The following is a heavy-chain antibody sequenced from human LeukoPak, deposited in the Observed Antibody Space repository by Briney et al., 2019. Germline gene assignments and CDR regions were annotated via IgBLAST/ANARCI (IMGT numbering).Heavy chain of an antibody. V-gene: IGHV4-34*01. J-gene: IGHJ4*02. Sequence: SETLSLTCAVYGGSFSGYYWSWLRQPPGKGLEWIGEINHSGSTNYNPSLKSRVTISVDTSKNQFSLKLSSVTAADTAVYYCARGPRYYDFWSGLRFDYWGQGTLVTVSS. D-gene: IGHD3-3*01. CDR1: GGSFSGYY. CDR3: ARGPRYYDFWSGLRFDY. CDR2: INHSGST.